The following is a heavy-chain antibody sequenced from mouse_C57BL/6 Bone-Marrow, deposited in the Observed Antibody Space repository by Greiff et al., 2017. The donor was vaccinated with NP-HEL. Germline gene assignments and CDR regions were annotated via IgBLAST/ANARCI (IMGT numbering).Heavy chain of an antibody. CDR2: IYPRDGST. V-gene: IGHV1-78*01. J-gene: IGHJ4*01. D-gene: IGHD2-4*01. CDR1: GYTFTDHT. CDR3: ERGAYYDYDGDYYAMDY. Sequence: QVQLQQPDAELVKPGASVKISCKASGYTFTDHTIHWMKQRPEQGLEWIGYIYPRDGSTKYNEKFKGKATLTADTSSSTAYMQLNSLTSEASAVYFCERGAYYDYDGDYYAMDYWGQGTSVTVSS.